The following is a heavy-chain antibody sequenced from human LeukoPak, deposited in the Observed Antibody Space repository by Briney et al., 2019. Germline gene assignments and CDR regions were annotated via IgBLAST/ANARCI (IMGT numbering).Heavy chain of an antibody. V-gene: IGHV3-73*01. D-gene: IGHD2-21*02. CDR1: GFTFSDSA. CDR2: IRSKANNYAT. Sequence: PGGSLRLSCAASGFTFSDSAMHWVRQASGKGLEWVGRIRSKANNYATSYAASVKGRFTISRDDSKNTAFLQMDSLKTEDTAVYYCIRGYCGGDCYPARWGQGTLVTVSS. CDR3: IRGYCGGDCYPAR. J-gene: IGHJ4*02.